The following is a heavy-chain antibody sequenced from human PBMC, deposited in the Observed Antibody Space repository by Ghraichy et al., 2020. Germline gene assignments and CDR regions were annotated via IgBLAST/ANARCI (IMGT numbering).Heavy chain of an antibody. CDR2: IYYSGST. CDR3: ARRAALAAAGIDY. CDR1: GGSINSSYYY. D-gene: IGHD6-13*01. V-gene: IGHV4-39*01. J-gene: IGHJ4*02. Sequence: SETLSLTCTVSGGSINSSYYYWGWIRQPPGKGLEWIGSIYYSGSTYYNPSLKSRVTISVDTSKNQFSLKLSSVTAADTALYYCARRAALAAAGIDYWGQGTLVTVSS.